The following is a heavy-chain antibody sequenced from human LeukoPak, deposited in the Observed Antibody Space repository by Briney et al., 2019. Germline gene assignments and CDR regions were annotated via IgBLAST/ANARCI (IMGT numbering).Heavy chain of an antibody. D-gene: IGHD6-19*01. CDR1: GYTFTGYY. Sequence: ASVKVSCKASGYTFTGYYLHWVRQAPGQGLEWMGWINPNSGGTNYAQKFQGRVTMTRDTSISTAYMELSRLRSDDTAVYYCARDVEYSSERFNYWGQGTLVTVSS. V-gene: IGHV1-2*02. CDR3: ARDVEYSSERFNY. CDR2: INPNSGGT. J-gene: IGHJ4*02.